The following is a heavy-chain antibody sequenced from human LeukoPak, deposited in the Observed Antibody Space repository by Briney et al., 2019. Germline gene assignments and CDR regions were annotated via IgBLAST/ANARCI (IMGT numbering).Heavy chain of an antibody. CDR2: IYSGGST. J-gene: IGHJ4*02. Sequence: GGSLRLSCAASGFTVSSNYMSWVRQAPGKGLEWVSVIYSGGSTYYADSVKGGFTISRDNSKNTLYLQMNSLRAEDTAVYYCARGLGAVAGTIDYWGQGTLVTVSS. CDR3: ARGLGAVAGTIDY. D-gene: IGHD6-19*01. V-gene: IGHV3-66*01. CDR1: GFTVSSNY.